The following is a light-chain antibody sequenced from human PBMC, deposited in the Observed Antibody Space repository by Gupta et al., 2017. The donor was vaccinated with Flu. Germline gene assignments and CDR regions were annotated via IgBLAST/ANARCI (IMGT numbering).Light chain of an antibody. CDR3: EVWDSSRHQVM. J-gene: IGLJ3*02. Sequence: SYVLTQPPSVSVAPGQTATIACGGNYIGSKSVHWYQQRPGQAPVLVVYDDGDRPSGIPERFSGSNSGDTATLTISGVEAGDEADYYCEVWDSSRHQVMFGGGTKLTVL. V-gene: IGLV3-21*02. CDR1: YIGSKS. CDR2: DDG.